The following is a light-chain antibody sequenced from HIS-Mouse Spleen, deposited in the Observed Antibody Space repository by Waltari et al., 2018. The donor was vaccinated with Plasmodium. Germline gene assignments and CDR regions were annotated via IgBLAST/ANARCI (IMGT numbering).Light chain of an antibody. Sequence: DIQMTQSPSSLSASVGARVTITCQASQDISNYLNWYQQKPGKAPKPLIYDASNLETGVPSRFSGSGSGTDFTFTISSLQPEDIATYYCQQYDNLPPYTFGQGTKLEIK. CDR2: DAS. J-gene: IGKJ2*01. CDR1: QDISNY. CDR3: QQYDNLPPYT. V-gene: IGKV1-33*01.